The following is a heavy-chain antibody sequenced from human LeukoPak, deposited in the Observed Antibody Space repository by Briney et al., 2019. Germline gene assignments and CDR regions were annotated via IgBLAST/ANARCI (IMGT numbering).Heavy chain of an antibody. D-gene: IGHD2-2*01. Sequence: SETLSLTCTVSGGSISSSNYYWGWLRQPPGKGLDWIASIHYSGTTYYNPSLKSRVTISVDTSKNHFSLKPSSVTAADTAVYYCARGPTYQPIDYWGQGTLVTVSS. J-gene: IGHJ4*02. CDR3: ARGPTYQPIDY. CDR1: GGSISSSNYY. CDR2: IHYSGTT. V-gene: IGHV4-39*02.